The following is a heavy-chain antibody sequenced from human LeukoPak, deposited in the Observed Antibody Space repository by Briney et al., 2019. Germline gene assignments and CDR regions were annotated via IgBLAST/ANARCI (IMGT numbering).Heavy chain of an antibody. CDR1: GGSISSGGYY. J-gene: IGHJ3*02. D-gene: IGHD3-3*01. V-gene: IGHV4-31*03. CDR3: ARVVIHHYDFWSGYYSTHAFDI. CDR2: IYYSGST. Sequence: SQTLSLTCTVSGGSISSGGYYWSWIRQHPGKGLEWLGYIYYSGSTYYNPSLKSRVTISVDTSKNQFSLKLSSVTAADTAVYYCARVVIHHYDFWSGYYSTHAFDIWGQGTMVTVSS.